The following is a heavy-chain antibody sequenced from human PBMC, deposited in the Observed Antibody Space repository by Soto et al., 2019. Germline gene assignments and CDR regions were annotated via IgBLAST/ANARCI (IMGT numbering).Heavy chain of an antibody. Sequence: QVQLVQSGAEVREPGASVKVSCKASGYSFTSLDINWVRQTAGQGLEWMGWMQPSTGRTGYAQKFQGRVTMTRDTSITTAYIELTTLTSGDTAFYYCARGVSAGVDYWGQGTLVTVSS. D-gene: IGHD1-1*01. CDR2: MQPSTGRT. CDR3: ARGVSAGVDY. V-gene: IGHV1-8*01. J-gene: IGHJ4*02. CDR1: GYSFTSLD.